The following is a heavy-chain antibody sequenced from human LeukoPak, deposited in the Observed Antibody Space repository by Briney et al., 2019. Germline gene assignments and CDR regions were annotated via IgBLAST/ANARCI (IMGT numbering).Heavy chain of an antibody. D-gene: IGHD2/OR15-2a*01. CDR2: IFPIFGTA. CDR3: ARGMHTSYESSAFDI. J-gene: IGHJ3*02. CDR1: GGTFSSYA. Sequence: ASVKVSCKASGGTFSSYAISWVRQAPGQGLEWMGRIFPIFGTANYAQKFQGRVTITTDESTSTAYMELSSLRSEDTAVYYCARGMHTSYESSAFDIWGQGTMVTVSS. V-gene: IGHV1-69*05.